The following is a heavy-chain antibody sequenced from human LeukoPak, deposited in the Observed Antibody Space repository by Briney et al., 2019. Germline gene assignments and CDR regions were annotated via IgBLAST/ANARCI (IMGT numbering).Heavy chain of an antibody. V-gene: IGHV1-46*01. Sequence: GAPVKVSCKASGYTFTSYYMHWVRQAPGQGLEWMGIINPSGGSTNYAQKFQGRVTMTRDTSTNTVYMELSSLRSEDTAVYYCARGPSITMVRGGQWYYYMDVWGKGTTVTISS. CDR1: GYTFTSYY. J-gene: IGHJ6*03. CDR2: INPSGGST. CDR3: ARGPSITMVRGGQWYYYMDV. D-gene: IGHD3-10*01.